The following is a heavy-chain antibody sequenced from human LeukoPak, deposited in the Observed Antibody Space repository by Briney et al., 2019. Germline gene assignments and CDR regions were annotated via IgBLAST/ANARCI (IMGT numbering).Heavy chain of an antibody. J-gene: IGHJ3*02. CDR1: GFTFSNYN. CDR3: PRDLGGYGRLHHPIRI. CDR2: FRSTSPSM. Sequence: GGSLRLFCAASGFTFSNYNMNWLRQARGRGVEWVSSFRSTSPSMYYADSVERRFNISRDNDKNSLYLQMKSVRAEDAAVFFCPRDLGGYGRLHHPIRIWGQGTMVTVST. D-gene: IGHD6-25*01. V-gene: IGHV3-21*01.